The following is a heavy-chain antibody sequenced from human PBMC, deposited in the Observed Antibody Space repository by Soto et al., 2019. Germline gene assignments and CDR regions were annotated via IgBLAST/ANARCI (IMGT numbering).Heavy chain of an antibody. CDR2: ISASGSYT. J-gene: IGHJ6*02. D-gene: IGHD2-21*01. Sequence: EVNLVESGGGLVKPGGSLRLSCANSGFVFSSYSMNWVRQAPGKGLEWVSSISASGSYTFHADSVKGRFTISRDNANNLLYLQMSSLRADDTAVYYCAREVIEVTNGMDVWGQGTTVTVSS. CDR1: GFVFSSYS. CDR3: AREVIEVTNGMDV. V-gene: IGHV3-21*01.